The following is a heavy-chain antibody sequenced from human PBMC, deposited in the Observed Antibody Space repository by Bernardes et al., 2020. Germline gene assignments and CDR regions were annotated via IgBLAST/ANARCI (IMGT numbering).Heavy chain of an antibody. CDR2: IDVNSGGT. Sequence: ASVKVSCKASGYTFTDYYMHWVRQAPGQGLEWMGRIDVNSGGTKYAQKFQGWATMTRDTSISTVYMELSRLRSDDTAVYYCARDLGQLPYDYYYYYGMDVWGQGTTVTVSS. D-gene: IGHD2-2*02. J-gene: IGHJ6*02. CDR1: GYTFTDYY. V-gene: IGHV1-2*04. CDR3: ARDLGQLPYDYYYYYGMDV.